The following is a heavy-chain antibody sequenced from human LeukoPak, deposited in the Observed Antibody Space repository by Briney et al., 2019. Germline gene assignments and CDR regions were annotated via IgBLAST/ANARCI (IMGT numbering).Heavy chain of an antibody. CDR1: GYTFTGYY. D-gene: IGHD1-26*01. J-gene: IGHJ6*03. CDR2: MNPNSGNT. V-gene: IGHV1-8*02. Sequence: ASVKVSRKASGYTFTGYYMHWVRQATGQGLEWMGWMNPNSGNTGYAQKFQGRVTMTTDTSTSTAYMELRSLRSDDTAVYYCARVKEWELLSSYYYYMDVWGKGTTVTISS. CDR3: ARVKEWELLSSYYYYMDV.